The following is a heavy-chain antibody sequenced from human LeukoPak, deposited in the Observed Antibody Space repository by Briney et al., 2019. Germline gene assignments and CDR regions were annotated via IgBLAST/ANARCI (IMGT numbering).Heavy chain of an antibody. CDR1: GGSISSSSYY. J-gene: IGHJ4*02. Sequence: SETLSLTCTVSGGSISSSSYYWGWIRQPPGKGLEWIGSIYYSGSIYYNPCPKSRFTISVNTSKNQFPLKLSSVTAADTAVYYCARDGRFPPEVLPRYFDSWGQGTLVTVSS. CDR2: IYYSGSI. D-gene: IGHD1-14*01. V-gene: IGHV4-39*06. CDR3: ARDGRFPPEVLPRYFDS.